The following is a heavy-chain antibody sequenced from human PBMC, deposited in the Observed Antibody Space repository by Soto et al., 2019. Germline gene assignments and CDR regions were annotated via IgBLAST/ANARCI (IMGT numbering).Heavy chain of an antibody. CDR1: GYTFNTFV. Sequence: GASVKVSCKASGYTFNTFVISWVRQAPGQGLEWMGWIRVYNCNTNYAQKLRDRVTMTTDTSTSTAYMELRSLRSDDTAVYYCARAPPKRQSSSWYPCYYYYGMDVWGQGTTVTVSS. J-gene: IGHJ6*02. V-gene: IGHV1-18*04. CDR2: IRVYNCNT. D-gene: IGHD6-13*01. CDR3: ARAPPKRQSSSWYPCYYYYGMDV.